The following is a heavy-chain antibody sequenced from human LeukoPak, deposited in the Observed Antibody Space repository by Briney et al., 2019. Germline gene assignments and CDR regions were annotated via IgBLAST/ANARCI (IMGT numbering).Heavy chain of an antibody. J-gene: IGHJ4*02. D-gene: IGHD5-24*01. V-gene: IGHV3-21*01. CDR2: ISSSSSYI. Sequence: PGGSLRLSCAASGFTFSSYSMNWVRQAPGKGLEWVSSISSSSSYIYYADSVKGRFTISRDNAKNSLYLHMNNLRAEDTAVYYCARGGDGYNYVEYWGQGTLVTVSS. CDR1: GFTFSSYS. CDR3: ARGGDGYNYVEY.